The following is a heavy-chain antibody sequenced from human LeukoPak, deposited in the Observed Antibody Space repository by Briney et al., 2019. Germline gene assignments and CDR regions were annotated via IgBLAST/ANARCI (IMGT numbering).Heavy chain of an antibody. CDR3: ARDRVPRLYYYGDAFDI. Sequence: ASVKVSCKASGYTFTGYSIHWVRQAPGQGLEWMGWINPNSGGTNYAQKLQGRVTMTTDTSTSSAYMELRSLRSDDTAVYYCARDRVPRLYYYGDAFDIWGQGTMVTVSS. CDR2: INPNSGGT. D-gene: IGHD3-10*01. V-gene: IGHV1-2*02. CDR1: GYTFTGYS. J-gene: IGHJ3*02.